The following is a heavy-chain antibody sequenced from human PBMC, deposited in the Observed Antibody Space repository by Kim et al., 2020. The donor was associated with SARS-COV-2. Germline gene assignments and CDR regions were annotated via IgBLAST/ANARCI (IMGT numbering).Heavy chain of an antibody. J-gene: IGHJ4*02. Sequence: IDHSGSAHYHPSLKSRVTISADTSNNQFSLKMNSVTAADTAIYYCARYDFWSRGTLVTVSS. CDR3: ARYDF. CDR2: IDHSGSA. V-gene: IGHV4-34*01. D-gene: IGHD3-3*01.